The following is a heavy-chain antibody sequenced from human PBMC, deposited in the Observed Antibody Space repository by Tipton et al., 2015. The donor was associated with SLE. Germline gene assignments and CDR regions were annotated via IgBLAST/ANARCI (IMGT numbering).Heavy chain of an antibody. CDR3: ARGNAVLGANNAFDI. J-gene: IGHJ3*02. V-gene: IGHV4-61*02. CDR1: GDSISSGSYY. Sequence: TLSLTCTVSGDSISSGSYYWSWIRQPAGKGLEWVGRIYTSGSTNYNPPLKSRVTMSLDTSKNQFSLHLNSMTAADTAVYYCARGNAVLGANNAFDIWGQGTMVTVSS. CDR2: IYTSGST. D-gene: IGHD2-8*02.